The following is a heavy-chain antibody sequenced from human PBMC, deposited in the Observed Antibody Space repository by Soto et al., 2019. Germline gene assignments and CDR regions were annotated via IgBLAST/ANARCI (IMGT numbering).Heavy chain of an antibody. D-gene: IGHD3-16*01. CDR1: GFTFSDYW. V-gene: IGHV3-7*01. J-gene: IGHJ4*01. Sequence: EVQLVESGGGLVQPGGSLRLSCAASGFTFSDYWMSWVRQAPGKGLEWVANIKHEGSERYYADSVKGRFSISRDNVQNSLYLQMNCLRSEDTAIYFCASGFRFGYLFDFWGQGTLVTVSS. CDR3: ASGFRFGYLFDF. CDR2: IKHEGSER.